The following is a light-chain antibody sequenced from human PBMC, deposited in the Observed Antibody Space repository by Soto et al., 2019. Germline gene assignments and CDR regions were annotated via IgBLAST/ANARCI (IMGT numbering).Light chain of an antibody. CDR1: QIVAYSQ. CDR3: HEYSSSRLT. J-gene: IGKJ1*01. Sequence: ENVLTQTPDTLSLSLGETATLSCRASQIVAYSQLAWYQQKAGQAPRLLISVASSRGMGLPDRCSGSGSGTVFPLTISKLATEDSAMFYCHEYSSSRLTVGQGTKVEI. CDR2: VAS. V-gene: IGKV3-20*01.